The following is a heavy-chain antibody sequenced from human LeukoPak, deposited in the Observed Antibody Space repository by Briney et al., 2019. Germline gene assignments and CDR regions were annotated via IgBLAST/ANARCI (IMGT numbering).Heavy chain of an antibody. J-gene: IGHJ4*02. CDR3: AADTDY. CDR1: GYTFTSRY. Sequence: ASVKVSCKASGYTFTSRYMHWVRQAPGQGLEWMGLINPSGDTGYAQKFQGRVTVTRDTSTSTVYMELSSPISEDTAVYYCAADTDYWGQGTLVTVSS. V-gene: IGHV1-46*01. CDR2: INPSGDT.